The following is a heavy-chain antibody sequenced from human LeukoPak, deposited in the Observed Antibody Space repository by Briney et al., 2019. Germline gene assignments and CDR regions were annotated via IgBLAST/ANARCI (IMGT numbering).Heavy chain of an antibody. CDR3: ARDGTSTDYY. Sequence: ASVKVSCKASGYTFSNFGINWVRQAPGQGLEWIAWISGNNDNPNYGQKFQGRFTVTTDSSTSTAYMELRNLRSDDTAVYYWARDGTSTDYYWGQGTLVTVSS. V-gene: IGHV1-18*01. CDR1: GYTFSNFG. D-gene: IGHD2-2*01. CDR2: ISGNNDNP. J-gene: IGHJ4*02.